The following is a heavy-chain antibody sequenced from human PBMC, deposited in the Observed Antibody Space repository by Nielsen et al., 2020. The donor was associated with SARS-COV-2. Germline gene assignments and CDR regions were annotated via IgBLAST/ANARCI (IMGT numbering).Heavy chain of an antibody. J-gene: IGHJ3*02. D-gene: IGHD5-12*01. CDR1: GYTFTSYA. V-gene: IGHV1-3*01. Sequence: ASVKVSCKASGYTFTSYAMHWVRQAPGQRLEWMGWINAGNGNTKYSQKFQGRVTITRDASASTAYMELSSLRSEDTAVYYCARLRWRDAFDIWGQGTMVTVSS. CDR3: ARLRWRDAFDI. CDR2: INAGNGNT.